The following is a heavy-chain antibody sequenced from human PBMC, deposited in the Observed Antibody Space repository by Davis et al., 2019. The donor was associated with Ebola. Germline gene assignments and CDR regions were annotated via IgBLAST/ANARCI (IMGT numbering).Heavy chain of an antibody. Sequence: SWVRQAPGKGLEWIGEIYHSGSTNYNPSLKSRVTISVDKSKNQFSLKLSSVTAADTAVYYCASKRIPHYFDYWGQGTLVTVSS. V-gene: IGHV4-4*02. CDR2: IYHSGST. D-gene: IGHD1-1*01. J-gene: IGHJ4*02. CDR3: ASKRIPHYFDY.